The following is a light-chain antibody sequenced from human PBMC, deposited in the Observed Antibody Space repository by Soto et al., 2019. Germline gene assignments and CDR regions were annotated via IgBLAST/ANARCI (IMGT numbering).Light chain of an antibody. J-gene: IGKJ4*01. Sequence: DIQMTQSPSSLSASVGDRVTITCRARQGISNYLDWYQQKPGKVPKLLIYAASTLQSGVPSRFSGSGSGTNFTLTSSSQQPEDVTTYYCQKYNSAPLTFGGRTKVEIK. CDR1: QGISNY. V-gene: IGKV1-27*01. CDR3: QKYNSAPLT. CDR2: AAS.